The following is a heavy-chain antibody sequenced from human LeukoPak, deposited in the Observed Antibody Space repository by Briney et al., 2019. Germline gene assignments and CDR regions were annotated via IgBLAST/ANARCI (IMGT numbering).Heavy chain of an antibody. CDR3: ARERELRYFDWLLEGAFDI. Sequence: GGSLRLPCAASGFTFSDYYMSWIRQAPGKGLEWVSYISSSGSTIYYADSVKGRFTISRDNAKNSLYLQMNSLRAEDTAVYYCARERELRYFDWLLEGAFDIWGQGTMVTVSS. V-gene: IGHV3-11*01. CDR1: GFTFSDYY. D-gene: IGHD3-9*01. J-gene: IGHJ3*02. CDR2: ISSSGSTI.